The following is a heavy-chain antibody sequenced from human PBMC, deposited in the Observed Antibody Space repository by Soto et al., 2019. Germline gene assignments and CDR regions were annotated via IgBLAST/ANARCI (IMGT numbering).Heavy chain of an antibody. Sequence: EVQLVESGGGLIQPGGSLRLSCAVSGFTVSNNYMSWVRQAPGKGLEGVSVIYSGGYTAYGDSVKGRFTISRDNSKNTLFLKGKSRRAGAPAVYYCAATRGGGGYWGQGTLVTVSS. CDR1: GFTVSNNY. J-gene: IGHJ4*02. CDR3: AATRGGGGY. D-gene: IGHD5-12*01. V-gene: IGHV3-53*01. CDR2: IYSGGYT.